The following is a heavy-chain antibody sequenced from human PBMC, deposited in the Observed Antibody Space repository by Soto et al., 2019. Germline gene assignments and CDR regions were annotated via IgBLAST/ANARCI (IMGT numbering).Heavy chain of an antibody. CDR1: GFSFSTSGVG. CDR3: ARGVATLPVFAFDV. J-gene: IGHJ3*01. V-gene: IGHV2-5*01. CDR2: IYWSGDE. D-gene: IGHD6-6*01. Sequence: SGPTLVNPTQTLTLTCSFSGFSFSTSGVGVGWVRQPPGKALEWLALIYWSGDEHYRPSLKSRLTITKDTSKNQAVLIMTNMDPVDTATYYCARGVATLPVFAFDVWG.